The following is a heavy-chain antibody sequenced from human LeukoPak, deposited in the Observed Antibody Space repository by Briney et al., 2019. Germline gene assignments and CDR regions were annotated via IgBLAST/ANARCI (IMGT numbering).Heavy chain of an antibody. CDR3: ARIQVAAVVFDY. Sequence: PSETLSLTCTVSGGSISSGGYYWSWIRQPPGKGLEWIGYIYYSGSTYYNPSLKSRVTISVDTSKKQFSLKLSSVTAADTAVYYCARIQVAAVVFDYWGQGTLVTVSS. J-gene: IGHJ4*02. D-gene: IGHD2-2*01. CDR1: GGSISSGGYY. CDR2: IYYSGST. V-gene: IGHV4-30-4*01.